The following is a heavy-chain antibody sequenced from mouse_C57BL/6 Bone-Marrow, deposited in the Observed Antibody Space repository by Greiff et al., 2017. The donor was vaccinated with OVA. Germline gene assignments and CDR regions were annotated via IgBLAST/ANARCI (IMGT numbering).Heavy chain of an antibody. Sequence: VQLVESGAELARPGASVKLSCKASGYTFTSYWMHWVKQRPGQGLEWIGYINPSSGYTKYNQKFKDKATLTADKSSSTAYMQLSSLTYEDSAVYYCARGGYYSNYVSGFAYWGQGTLVTVSA. CDR3: ARGGYYSNYVSGFAY. J-gene: IGHJ3*01. CDR2: INPSSGYT. CDR1: GYTFTSYW. D-gene: IGHD2-5*01. V-gene: IGHV1-7*01.